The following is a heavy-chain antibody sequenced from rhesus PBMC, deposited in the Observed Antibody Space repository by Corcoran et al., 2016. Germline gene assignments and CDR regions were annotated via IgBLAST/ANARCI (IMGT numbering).Heavy chain of an antibody. CDR1: GFTFSSYG. Sequence: EVQLVESGGGLVQPGGSLRLSCAASGFTFSSYGMHWVRQAPGKGLEWVAVISYDEIKKYYADSVKDRFTISRDNSKNMLYLQMNNLKLEDTAVYYCARASYSSGWSFGYFDLWGPGTPITISS. J-gene: IGHJ2*01. CDR2: ISYDEIKK. CDR3: ARASYSSGWSFGYFDL. V-gene: IGHV3-54*02. D-gene: IGHD6S26*01.